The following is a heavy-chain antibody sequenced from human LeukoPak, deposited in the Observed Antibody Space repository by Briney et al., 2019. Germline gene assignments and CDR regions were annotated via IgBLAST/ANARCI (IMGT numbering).Heavy chain of an antibody. V-gene: IGHV4-34*01. Sequence: SETLSLTCAVYGGSFSGYYWSWIRQPPGKGLEWIGEINHSGSTNYDPSLKSRVTISVDTSKNQFSLKLSSVTAADTAVYYCARVLSHNWFDPWGQGTLVTVSS. CDR1: GGSFSGYY. CDR3: ARVLSHNWFDP. CDR2: INHSGST. J-gene: IGHJ5*02.